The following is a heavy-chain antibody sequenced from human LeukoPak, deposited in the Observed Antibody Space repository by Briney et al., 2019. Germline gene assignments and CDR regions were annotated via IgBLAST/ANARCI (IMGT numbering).Heavy chain of an antibody. V-gene: IGHV4-39*01. CDR3: ARHRAGGSGMAVDY. CDR2: IYYSGST. Sequence: SETLSLTCTVSGGSISSSSYYWGWIRQPPGKGLEWIGSIYYSGSTYYNPSLKSRVTISVDTSKNQFSLKLSSVTAADTAVYYCARHRAGGSGMAVDYWGQGTLVTVSS. D-gene: IGHD3-10*01. J-gene: IGHJ4*02. CDR1: GGSISSSSYY.